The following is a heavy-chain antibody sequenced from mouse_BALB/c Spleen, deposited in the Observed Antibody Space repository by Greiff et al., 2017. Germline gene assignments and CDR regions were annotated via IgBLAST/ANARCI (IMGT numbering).Heavy chain of an antibody. D-gene: IGHD1-1*01. CDR1: GFTFSSYT. V-gene: IGHV5-12-2*01. Sequence: DVKLQESGGGLVQPGGSLKLSCAASGFTFSSYTMSWVRQTPEKRLEWVAYISNGGGSTYYPDTVKGRFTISRDNAKNTLYLQMSSLKSEDTAMYYCARQDGSSYTWFAYWGQGTLVTVSA. CDR2: ISNGGGST. J-gene: IGHJ3*01. CDR3: ARQDGSSYTWFAY.